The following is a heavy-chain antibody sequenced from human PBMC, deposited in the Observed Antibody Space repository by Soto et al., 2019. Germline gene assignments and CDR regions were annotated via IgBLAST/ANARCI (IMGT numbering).Heavy chain of an antibody. CDR2: IYYSGST. Sequence: QVQLQESGPGLVKPSQTLSLTCTVSGGSISSGDYYWSWIRQPPGKGLEWMGYIYYSGSTYYNPSLKRPVTISVDTSKNHFSLQLSSVTAADTAVYYCARGGYSYGKDNWFDPWGQGTLVTVSS. V-gene: IGHV4-30-4*01. J-gene: IGHJ5*02. CDR1: GGSISSGDYY. D-gene: IGHD5-18*01. CDR3: ARGGYSYGKDNWFDP.